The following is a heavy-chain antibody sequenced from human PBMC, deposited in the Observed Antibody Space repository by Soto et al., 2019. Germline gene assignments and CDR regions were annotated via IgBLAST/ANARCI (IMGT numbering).Heavy chain of an antibody. CDR2: ISAYNGNT. J-gene: IGHJ3*02. V-gene: IGHV1-18*04. CDR1: GYTFTSYG. Sequence: ASVKVSCKASGYTFTSYGISWVRQAPGLGLEWMGWISAYNGNTNYAQKLQGRVTMTTDTSTSTAYMELRSLRSDDTAVYYCARGRYDILTGYPRAFDIWGQGTMVTVSS. D-gene: IGHD3-9*01. CDR3: ARGRYDILTGYPRAFDI.